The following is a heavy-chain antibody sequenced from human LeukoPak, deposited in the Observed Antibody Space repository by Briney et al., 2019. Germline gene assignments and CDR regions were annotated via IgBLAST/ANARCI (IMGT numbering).Heavy chain of an antibody. CDR3: AKDLGLLWFGELPDY. Sequence: PGGSLRLSCAASGFTFSSYWMHWVRQAPGKGLVWVSRINSDGSSTSYADSVKGRFTISRDNSKNTLYLQMNSLRAEDTAVYYCAKDLGLLWFGELPDYWGQGTLVTVSS. D-gene: IGHD3-10*01. V-gene: IGHV3-74*01. J-gene: IGHJ4*02. CDR1: GFTFSSYW. CDR2: INSDGSST.